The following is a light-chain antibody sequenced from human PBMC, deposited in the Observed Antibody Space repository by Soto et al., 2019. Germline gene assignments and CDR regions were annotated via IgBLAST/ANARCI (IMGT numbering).Light chain of an antibody. J-gene: IGKJ2*01. V-gene: IGKV3-11*01. CDR2: DAF. CDR3: QQRGSWPPYT. CDR1: QSVRSY. Sequence: EIVLTQSPATLSLSPGERATLSCRASQSVRSYLAWYQQKPGQAPRLLIYDAFNRATGIPARFSGSGFGTDFTLTISSLEPEDFAVYYCQQRGSWPPYTFGQGTRLEIK.